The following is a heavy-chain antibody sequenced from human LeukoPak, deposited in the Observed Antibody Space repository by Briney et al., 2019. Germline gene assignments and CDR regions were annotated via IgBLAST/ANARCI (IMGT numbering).Heavy chain of an antibody. V-gene: IGHV3-30*18. Sequence: GGSLRLSCAASGFTFSNYGMHWVRQAPGKGLEWVAFISYDGINKQYADSVKGRFTISRDNFKNTLYVQMNSLRAEDTAVYYCAKAQFWHYFDYWGQGTLVTVSS. CDR3: AKAQFWHYFDY. D-gene: IGHD3-3*01. J-gene: IGHJ4*02. CDR2: ISYDGINK. CDR1: GFTFSNYG.